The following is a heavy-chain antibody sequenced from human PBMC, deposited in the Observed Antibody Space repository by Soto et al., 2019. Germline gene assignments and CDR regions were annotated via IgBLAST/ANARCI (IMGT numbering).Heavy chain of an antibody. CDR2: IYYSGST. CDR1: GGSISSSSYY. V-gene: IGHV4-39*01. D-gene: IGHD3-10*01. Sequence: PSETLSLTCTVSGGSISSSSYYWGWIRQPPGKGLEWIGSIYYSGSTYYNPSLKSRVTISVDTSKNQFSLKLSSVTAADTALYYCVGMVRGVIAGGYFDYWGQGTLVTVSS. CDR3: VGMVRGVIAGGYFDY. J-gene: IGHJ4*02.